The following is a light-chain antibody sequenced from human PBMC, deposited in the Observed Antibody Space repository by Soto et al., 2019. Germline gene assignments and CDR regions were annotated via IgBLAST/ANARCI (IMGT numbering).Light chain of an antibody. V-gene: IGKV3-11*01. CDR3: QHRSNWPLLFT. J-gene: IGKJ3*01. Sequence: ETVLTQSPATLSLSPGDRATLSCRASQSVSTYVAWYQQKPGQAPRLLIYDTSNRPTGVPARFSGSGSGTEFTLTISSLEPEDFAVYYCQHRSNWPLLFTFGPGTKVDFK. CDR1: QSVSTY. CDR2: DTS.